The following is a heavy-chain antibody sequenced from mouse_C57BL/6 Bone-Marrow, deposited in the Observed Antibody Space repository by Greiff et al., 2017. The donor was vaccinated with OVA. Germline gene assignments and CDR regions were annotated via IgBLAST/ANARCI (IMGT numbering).Heavy chain of an antibody. CDR3: TTSGKGY. Sequence: EVMLVESGAELVRPGASVKLSCTASGFNIKDDYMHWVKQRPEQGLEWIGWIDPENGDTEYASKFQGKATITADTSSNTAYLQLSSLTSEDTAVYYCTTSGKGYWGQGTTLTVSS. V-gene: IGHV14-4*01. CDR1: GFNIKDDY. CDR2: IDPENGDT. J-gene: IGHJ2*01. D-gene: IGHD4-1*01.